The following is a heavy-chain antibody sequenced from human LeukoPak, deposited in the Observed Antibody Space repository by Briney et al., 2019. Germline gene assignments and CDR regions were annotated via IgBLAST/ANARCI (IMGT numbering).Heavy chain of an antibody. CDR1: GYTFTGYY. J-gene: IGHJ4*02. D-gene: IGHD3-22*01. CDR2: INPNSGGT. Sequence: ASVKVSCKASGYTFTGYYMHWVRQPPGQGLEWMGWINPNSGGTNYAQKFQGRVTMTRDTSISTAYMELSRLRSDDTAVYYCARAEIDYYDSSGYYYGHFDYWGQGTLVTASS. CDR3: ARAEIDYYDSSGYYYGHFDY. V-gene: IGHV1-2*02.